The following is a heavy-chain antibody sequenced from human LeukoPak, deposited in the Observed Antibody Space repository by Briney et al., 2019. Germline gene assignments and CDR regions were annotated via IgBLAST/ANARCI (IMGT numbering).Heavy chain of an antibody. J-gene: IGHJ3*02. CDR1: GYTFTSYG. Sequence: GASVKVSCKASGYTFTSYGISWVRQAPGQGLEWMGWISAHNGNTNYAQKVQGRVTMTRDTSSNTAYMELSSLGSDDTAVYYCARDRKYYYVSSGSAFDIWGQGTMVTVSS. CDR3: ARDRKYYYVSSGSAFDI. D-gene: IGHD3-22*01. V-gene: IGHV1-18*01. CDR2: ISAHNGNT.